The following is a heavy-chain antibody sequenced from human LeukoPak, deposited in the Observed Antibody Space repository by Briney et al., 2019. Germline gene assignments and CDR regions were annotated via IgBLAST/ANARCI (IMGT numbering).Heavy chain of an antibody. D-gene: IGHD6-19*01. CDR1: GGTFSSYA. CDR2: ISAYNGNT. CDR3: ARDLAVAGYNWFDP. V-gene: IGHV1-18*01. Sequence: GASVKVSCKASGGTFSSYAISWVRQAPGQGLEWMGWISAYNGNTNYAQKLQGRVTMTTDTSTSTAYMELRSLRSDDTAVYYCARDLAVAGYNWFDPWGQGTLVTVSS. J-gene: IGHJ5*02.